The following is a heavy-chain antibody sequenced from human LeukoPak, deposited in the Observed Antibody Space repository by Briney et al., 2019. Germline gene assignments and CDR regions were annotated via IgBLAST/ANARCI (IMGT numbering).Heavy chain of an antibody. CDR3: ARHLRPGVAGFDY. CDR1: GGSIHGYY. Sequence: SETLSLTCTVSGGSIHGYYWTWVRHPPGKGLEWIGFIYYSGSTQYNPSLKSRATILVDTSNNQFSLMLSSVTAADTAVYYCARHLRPGVAGFDYWGQGALVTVSS. V-gene: IGHV4-59*08. CDR2: IYYSGST. D-gene: IGHD6-19*01. J-gene: IGHJ4*02.